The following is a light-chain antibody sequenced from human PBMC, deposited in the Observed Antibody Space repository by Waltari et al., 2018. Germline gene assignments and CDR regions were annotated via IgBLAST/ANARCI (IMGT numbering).Light chain of an antibody. CDR2: GAS. J-gene: IGKJ2*01. V-gene: IGKV3-15*01. CDR3: LQYNNWPYT. CDR1: QNIGTS. Sequence: EIEMTQSPASLSVSPGETAILTCSASQNIGTSLSWFQLRPGRAPRHLIYGASTRATGIPARFSASGSGTEFSLTISSLQSDDFAVYYCLQYNNWPYTFGQGTRLEIK.